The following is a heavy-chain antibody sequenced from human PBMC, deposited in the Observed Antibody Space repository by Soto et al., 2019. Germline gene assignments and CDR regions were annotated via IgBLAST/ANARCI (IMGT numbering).Heavy chain of an antibody. CDR2: ISAYNGNS. CDR3: AISSSSWSYDF. D-gene: IGHD6-13*01. Sequence: ASVKVSCKASGYTFTSYGISWVRQAPGQGLEWMGWISAYNGNSNYAQKLQGRVTMTTDTSTSTAYMVLSGLRSDDTAVYYCAISSSSWSYDFWGQGTLVTVSS. J-gene: IGHJ4*02. V-gene: IGHV1-18*01. CDR1: GYTFTSYG.